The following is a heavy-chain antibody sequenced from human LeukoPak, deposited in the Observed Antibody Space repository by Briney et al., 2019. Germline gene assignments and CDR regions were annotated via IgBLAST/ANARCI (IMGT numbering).Heavy chain of an antibody. CDR2: INPNSGGT. CDR1: GYTFTGYY. Sequence: ASVKVSCKASGYTFTGYYMHWVQQAPGQGLEWMGWINPNSGGTNYAQKFQGRVTMTRDTSISTAYMELSRLRSDDTAVYCCARDPFTGYSSSWSQGTLVTVSS. J-gene: IGHJ4*02. D-gene: IGHD6-13*01. CDR3: ARDPFTGYSSS. V-gene: IGHV1-2*02.